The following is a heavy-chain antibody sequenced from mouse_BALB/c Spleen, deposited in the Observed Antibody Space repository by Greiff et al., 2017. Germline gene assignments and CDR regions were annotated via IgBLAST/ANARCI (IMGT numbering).Heavy chain of an antibody. CDR1: GYAFTNYL. CDR2: INPGSGGT. V-gene: IGHV1-54*01. J-gene: IGHJ4*01. D-gene: IGHD1-1*01. Sequence: QVQLQQSGAELVRPGTSVKVSCKASGYAFTNYLIEWVKQRPGQGLEWIGVINPGSGGTNYNEKFKGKATLTADKSSSTAYMQLSSLTSDDSAVYFCARYNYGSSHYYAMDYWGQGTSVTVSS. CDR3: ARYNYGSSHYYAMDY.